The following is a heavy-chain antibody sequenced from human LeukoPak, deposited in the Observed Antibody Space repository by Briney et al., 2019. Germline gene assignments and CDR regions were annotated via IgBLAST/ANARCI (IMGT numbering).Heavy chain of an antibody. CDR3: ATGFSASFDWFDP. J-gene: IGHJ5*02. Sequence: ALVKVSCRASGYTFTDYYMHWVRQAPGQGLEWMGWINPNTGGTNFAQKFQGRVTMTRDTSISTAYMELSGLRSDDTAVYYCATGFSASFDWFDPWGQGTLVTVSS. V-gene: IGHV1-2*02. CDR1: GYTFTDYY. CDR2: INPNTGGT. D-gene: IGHD2/OR15-2a*01.